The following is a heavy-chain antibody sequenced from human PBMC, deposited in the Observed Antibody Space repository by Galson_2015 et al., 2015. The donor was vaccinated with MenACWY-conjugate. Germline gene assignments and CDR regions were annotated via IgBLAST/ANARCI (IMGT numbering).Heavy chain of an antibody. CDR2: INSDGSAA. CDR1: GFTFSRYW. D-gene: IGHD2-15*01. CDR3: ARGWVVANMQGFDA. Sequence: SLRLSCAASGFTFSRYWMHWVRQSPGKGLVWVSRINSDGSAADYADSVKGRFTIFRDNAKNSLYLQMNSLRAEDTAVYYCARGWVVANMQGFDAWGQGTLVTVSS. V-gene: IGHV3-74*01. J-gene: IGHJ5*02.